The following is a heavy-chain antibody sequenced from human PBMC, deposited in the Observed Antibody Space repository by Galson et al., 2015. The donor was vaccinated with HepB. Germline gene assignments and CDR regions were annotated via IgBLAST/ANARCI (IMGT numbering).Heavy chain of an antibody. CDR1: GFTFSNAW. CDR3: TTECTGYSSGCSHFDY. V-gene: IGHV3-15*01. D-gene: IGHD6-19*01. Sequence: SLRLSCAASGFTFSNAWMSWVRQAPGKGLEWVGRIKSKTDGGTTDYAAPVKGRFTISRDDSKNTLYLQMNSLKTEDTAVYYCTTECTGYSSGCSHFDYWGQGTLVTVSS. CDR2: IKSKTDGGTT. J-gene: IGHJ4*02.